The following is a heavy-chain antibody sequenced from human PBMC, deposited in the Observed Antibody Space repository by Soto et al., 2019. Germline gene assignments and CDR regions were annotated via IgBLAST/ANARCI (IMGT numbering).Heavy chain of an antibody. CDR2: ISAYNGNT. Sequence: ASVKVSCKASGYTFTSYGISWVRQAPGQGLEWMGRISAYNGNTNYAQKLQGRVTMTTDTSTSTAYMELRSLRSDDTAVYYCARSVAAYLNYYYGMDVRGQGTTVTVSS. CDR1: GYTFTSYG. J-gene: IGHJ6*02. V-gene: IGHV1-18*01. CDR3: ARSVAAYLNYYYGMDV. D-gene: IGHD6-6*01.